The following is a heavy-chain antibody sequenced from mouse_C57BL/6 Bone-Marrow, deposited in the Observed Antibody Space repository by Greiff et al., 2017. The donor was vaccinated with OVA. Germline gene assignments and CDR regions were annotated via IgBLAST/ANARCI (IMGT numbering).Heavy chain of an antibody. V-gene: IGHV5-17*01. Sequence: EVKVEESGGGLVKPGGSLKLSCAASGFTFSDYGMHWVRQAPEKGLEWVAYISSGSSTIYYADTVKGRFTISRDNAKNTLFLQMPSLRSEDTAMSYCARTLAYYSNSGFAYWGQGTLVTVSA. CDR2: ISSGSSTI. CDR1: GFTFSDYG. CDR3: ARTLAYYSNSGFAY. D-gene: IGHD2-5*01. J-gene: IGHJ3*01.